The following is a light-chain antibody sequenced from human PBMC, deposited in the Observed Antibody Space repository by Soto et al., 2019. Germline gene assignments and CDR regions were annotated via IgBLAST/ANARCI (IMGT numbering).Light chain of an antibody. CDR2: RSD. CDR3: SARDDSLSGVV. CDR1: SSNIGSNH. V-gene: IGLV1-47*01. Sequence: QSVLTQPPSTSGTPGQRVTISCSGSSSNIGSNHVYWYQQFPGMAPKLLLYRSDQRPSGGPDRFSGSESGTSASLAISGLRSDDEADYDCSARDDSLSGVVFGGGTKLTVL. J-gene: IGLJ2*01.